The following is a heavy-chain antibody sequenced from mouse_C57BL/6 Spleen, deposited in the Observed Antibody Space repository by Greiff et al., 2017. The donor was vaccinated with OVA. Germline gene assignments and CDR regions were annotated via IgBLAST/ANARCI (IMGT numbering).Heavy chain of an antibody. V-gene: IGHV1-18*01. CDR2: INPNNGGT. J-gene: IGHJ4*01. CDR3: ARGSWRFYAMDY. Sequence: VQLKQSGPELVKPGASVKIPCKASGYTFTDYNMDWVKQSHGKSLEWIGDINPNNGGTIYNQKFKGKATLTVDKSSSTAYMELRSLTSEDTAVYYCARGSWRFYAMDYWGQGTSVTVSS. CDR1: GYTFTDYN.